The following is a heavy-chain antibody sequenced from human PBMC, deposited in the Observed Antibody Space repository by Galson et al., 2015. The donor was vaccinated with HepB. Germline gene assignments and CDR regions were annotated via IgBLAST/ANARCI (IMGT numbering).Heavy chain of an antibody. CDR3: AREIHIPYYYGSGSLDY. V-gene: IGHV3-7*03. D-gene: IGHD3-10*01. CDR2: IKQDGSEK. CDR1: GFTFSSYW. J-gene: IGHJ4*02. Sequence: SLRLSCAASGFTFSSYWMSWVRQAPGKGLEWVANIKQDGSEKYYVDSVKGRFTISRDNAKNSLYLQMNSLRAEDTAVYYCAREIHIPYYYGSGSLDYWGQGTLVTVSS.